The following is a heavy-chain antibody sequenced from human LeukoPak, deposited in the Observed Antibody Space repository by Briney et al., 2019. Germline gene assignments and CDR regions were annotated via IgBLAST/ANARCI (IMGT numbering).Heavy chain of an antibody. D-gene: IGHD3-3*01. J-gene: IGHJ4*02. CDR1: GFTFDDYA. CDR3: AKDGEFITIFGVVINTHFDY. Sequence: QPGRSLRLSCAASGFTFDDYAMHWVRQAPGKGLEWVSGISWNSGSIGYADSVKGRFTISRDNAKNSLYLQMNSLRAEDTALYYCAKDGEFITIFGVVINTHFDYWGQGTLVTVSS. V-gene: IGHV3-9*01. CDR2: ISWNSGSI.